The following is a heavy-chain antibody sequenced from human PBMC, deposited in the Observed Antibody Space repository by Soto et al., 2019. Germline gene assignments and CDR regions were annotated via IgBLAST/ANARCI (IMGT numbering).Heavy chain of an antibody. CDR1: GYTFTGHY. D-gene: IGHD1-26*01. CDR3: GRGRSGQIVVFY. Sequence: ASVKVSCKASGYTFTGHYIHWVRQAPQQGPEWMGEIGPESGATRYAQRFQGRVTVTMDTSITTVYMELKNLSPDDTAVYYCGRGRSGQIVVFYWGQGTPVTVSS. CDR2: IGPESGAT. V-gene: IGHV1-2*02. J-gene: IGHJ4*02.